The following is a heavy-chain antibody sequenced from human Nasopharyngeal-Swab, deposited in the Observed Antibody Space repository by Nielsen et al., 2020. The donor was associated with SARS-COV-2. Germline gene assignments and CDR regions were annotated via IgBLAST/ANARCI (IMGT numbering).Heavy chain of an antibody. J-gene: IGHJ5*02. CDR1: GFTFSNYD. D-gene: IGHD5-18*01. CDR2: INHSGST. CDR3: ARGTFGYTYTRPENNWFDP. V-gene: IGHV4-34*01. Sequence: GSLRLSCTASGFTFSNYDIHWIRQPPGKGLEWIAEINHSGSTNYNPSLKSRVTISVDTSKNQFSLKLTSVTAADTAVYYCARGTFGYTYTRPENNWFDPWGQGILVTVSS.